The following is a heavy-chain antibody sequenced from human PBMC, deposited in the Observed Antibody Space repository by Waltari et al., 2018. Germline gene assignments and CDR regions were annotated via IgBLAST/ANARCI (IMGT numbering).Heavy chain of an antibody. CDR2: INHSGST. V-gene: IGHV4-34*01. CDR3: ARGGGDYGDYLDY. D-gene: IGHD4-17*01. CDR1: GGSFSGYY. J-gene: IGHJ4*02. Sequence: QVQLQQWGAGLLKPSETLSLTCAVYGGSFSGYYWSWIRQPPGKGLEWIGEINHSGSTNYNPPLKSRVTISVDTSKNQFSLKLSSVTAADTAVYYCARGGGDYGDYLDYWGQGTLVTVSS.